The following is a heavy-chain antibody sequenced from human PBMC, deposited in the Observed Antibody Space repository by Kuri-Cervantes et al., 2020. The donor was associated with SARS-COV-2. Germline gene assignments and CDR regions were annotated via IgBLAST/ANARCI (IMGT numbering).Heavy chain of an antibody. CDR1: GFTFSSYA. Sequence: GESLKISCAASGFTFSSYAMHWVRQAPGKGLEWVAVISYDGSNKYYADSVKGRFTISRDNSKNTLYLQMNSLRAEDTAVYYCATSTPISIRYCGGGCNKGAFDIWGQGTEVTVSS. J-gene: IGHJ3*02. CDR2: ISYDGSNK. CDR3: ATSTPISIRYCGGGCNKGAFDI. V-gene: IGHV3-30-3*01. D-gene: IGHD2-21*02.